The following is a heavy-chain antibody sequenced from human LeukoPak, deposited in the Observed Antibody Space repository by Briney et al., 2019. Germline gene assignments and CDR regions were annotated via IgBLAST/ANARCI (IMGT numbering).Heavy chain of an antibody. Sequence: GGSLRLSCAASGFTFSSYSMNWVRQAPGKGLEWVSSISSSSNYIYYADSVKGRFTISRDNAKNSLYLQMNSLRAEDTAVYYCAKDQKLGDAFDIWGQGTMVTVSS. V-gene: IGHV3-21*04. CDR2: ISSSSNYI. J-gene: IGHJ3*02. CDR3: AKDQKLGDAFDI. D-gene: IGHD4-23*01. CDR1: GFTFSSYS.